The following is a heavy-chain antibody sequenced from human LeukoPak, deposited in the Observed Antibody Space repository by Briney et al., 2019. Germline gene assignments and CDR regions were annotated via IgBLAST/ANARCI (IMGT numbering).Heavy chain of an antibody. CDR1: GGSISSSNW. V-gene: IGHV4-4*02. J-gene: IGHJ4*02. D-gene: IGHD3-22*01. CDR3: ARDPTDYDYYDSSGTY. Sequence: SETLSLTCAVSGGSISSSNWWSWVRQPPGKGLEWIGEIYHSGSTNYSPSLKSRVTISVDKSKNQFSLKLSSVTAADTAVYYCARDPTDYDYYDSSGTYWGQGTLVTVSS. CDR2: IYHSGST.